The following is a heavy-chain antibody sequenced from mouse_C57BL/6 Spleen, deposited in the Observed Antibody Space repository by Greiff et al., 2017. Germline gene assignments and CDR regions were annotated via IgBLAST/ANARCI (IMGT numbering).Heavy chain of an antibody. CDR3: ARGGTTDPLGY. V-gene: IGHV1-26*01. D-gene: IGHD1-1*01. Sequence: EVQLQQSGPELVKPGASVKISCKASGYTFTDYYMNWVKQSHGKSLEWIGDINPNNGGTSYNQKFKGKATLTVDKSSSTAYMELRSLTSEDSAVYYCARGGTTDPLGYWGQGTTLTVSA. J-gene: IGHJ2*01. CDR2: INPNNGGT. CDR1: GYTFTDYY.